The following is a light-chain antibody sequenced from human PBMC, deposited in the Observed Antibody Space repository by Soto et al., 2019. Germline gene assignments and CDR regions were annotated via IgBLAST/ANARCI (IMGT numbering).Light chain of an antibody. J-gene: IGLJ2*01. Sequence: QSALTQPASVSGSPGQSITISCTGSSSDVGGYNLVSWYQHHPGKAPKLIIYEGSQRPSGVSNRFSGSKSGNTASLTISGLQAEDEADYYCSSYTSSSTLVVFGGGTKLTVL. CDR1: SSDVGGYNL. V-gene: IGLV2-14*02. CDR3: SSYTSSSTLVV. CDR2: EGS.